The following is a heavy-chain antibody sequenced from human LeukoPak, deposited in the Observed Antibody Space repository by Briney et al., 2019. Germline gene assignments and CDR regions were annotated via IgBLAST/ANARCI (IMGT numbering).Heavy chain of an antibody. CDR3: AKWDFDY. CDR2: ISYDGSYK. V-gene: IGHV3-30*18. CDR1: GFTFSAYA. Sequence: GGSLRLSCAASGFTFSAYAMHWVRQAPGKGLEWVALISYDGSYKYYADSVQGRFTISRDNSKNTLYLQMNSLRPDDTAVYYCAKWDFDYWGQGTLVTVSS. J-gene: IGHJ4*02.